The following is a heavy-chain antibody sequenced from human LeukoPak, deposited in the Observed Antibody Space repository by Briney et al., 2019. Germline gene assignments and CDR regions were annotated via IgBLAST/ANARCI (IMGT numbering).Heavy chain of an antibody. J-gene: IGHJ5*02. D-gene: IGHD3-10*01. CDR2: ISAYNGNT. V-gene: IGHV1-18*01. Sequence: ASVKVSCKASGYTSTSYGISWVRQAPGQGLEWMGWISAYNGNTNYAQKLQGRVTMTTDTSTSTAYMELRSLRSDDTAVYYCARGRGVRTRLGNWFDPWGQGTLVTVSS. CDR1: GYTSTSYG. CDR3: ARGRGVRTRLGNWFDP.